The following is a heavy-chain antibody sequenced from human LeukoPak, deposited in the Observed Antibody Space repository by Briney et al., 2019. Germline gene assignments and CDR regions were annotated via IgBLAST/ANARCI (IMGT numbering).Heavy chain of an antibody. D-gene: IGHD2-8*01. CDR1: GFSFSSYA. Sequence: PGGSLRLSCAASGFSFSSYAMSWVRQLPGKGLEWIGEINHSGSTNYNPSLKSRVTISVDTSKNQFSLKLSSVTAADTAVYYCARGTYCTNGVCYRPYYYYYGMDVWGQGTTVTVSS. J-gene: IGHJ6*02. V-gene: IGHV4-34*01. CDR3: ARGTYCTNGVCYRPYYYYYGMDV. CDR2: INHSGST.